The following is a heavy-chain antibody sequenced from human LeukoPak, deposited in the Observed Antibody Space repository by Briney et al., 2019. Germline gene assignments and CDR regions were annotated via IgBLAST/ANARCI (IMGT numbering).Heavy chain of an antibody. V-gene: IGHV6-1*01. Sequence: SQTLSLTCAISGDSVSSDSAAWNWVRLSPSRGLGWLGRTYYRSRWYSHYSVSVKSRITINPDTSRNQFSLQLNSVTPEDTAVYYCARGPGYFQYWGQGTLVTVSS. J-gene: IGHJ1*01. CDR1: GDSVSSDSAA. D-gene: IGHD2-8*02. CDR2: TYYRSRWYS. CDR3: ARGPGYFQY.